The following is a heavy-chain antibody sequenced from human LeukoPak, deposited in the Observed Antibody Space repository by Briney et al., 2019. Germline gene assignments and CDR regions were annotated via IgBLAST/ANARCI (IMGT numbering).Heavy chain of an antibody. J-gene: IGHJ5*02. CDR3: ARGGASAAARRFDP. D-gene: IGHD2-2*01. Sequence: EASVKVSCKASGNTFTGYDINWVRQATGQGLEWMGWVNPNSGNTGYAQKFHGRITTTSNTSTSTAFMELSSLRSEDTAVYYCARGGASAAARRFDPWGQGTLVTVSS. CDR2: VNPNSGNT. V-gene: IGHV1-8*01. CDR1: GNTFTGYD.